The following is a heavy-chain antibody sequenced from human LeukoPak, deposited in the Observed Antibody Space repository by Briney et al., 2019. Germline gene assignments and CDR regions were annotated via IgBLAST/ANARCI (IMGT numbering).Heavy chain of an antibody. J-gene: IGHJ6*03. V-gene: IGHV3-33*01. CDR2: ICYDGSNK. CDR1: GFTFSSYC. D-gene: IGHD3-22*01. Sequence: GGSLRLSCAASGFTFSSYCMHWVRQAPGKGLEWVAVICYDGSNKYYADSVKGRFTISRENSKNTLYLQMNSLRAEDTAVYYCARDGYYYDSSGYLSGGYYYYYYMDVWGKGTTVTVSS. CDR3: ARDGYYYDSSGYLSGGYYYYYYMDV.